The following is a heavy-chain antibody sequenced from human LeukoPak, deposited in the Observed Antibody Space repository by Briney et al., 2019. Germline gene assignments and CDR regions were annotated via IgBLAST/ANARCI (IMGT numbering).Heavy chain of an antibody. J-gene: IGHJ4*02. D-gene: IGHD6-6*01. Sequence: GGSLRLSCAASGFTFSSYAMSWVRQAPGKGLEWVSAISGSGGSTYYADSVKDRFTISRDNSKNTLYLQMNSLRAEDTAVYYCAKDPWYSSSSAYDYWGQGTLVTVSS. CDR1: GFTFSSYA. CDR2: ISGSGGST. V-gene: IGHV3-23*01. CDR3: AKDPWYSSSSAYDY.